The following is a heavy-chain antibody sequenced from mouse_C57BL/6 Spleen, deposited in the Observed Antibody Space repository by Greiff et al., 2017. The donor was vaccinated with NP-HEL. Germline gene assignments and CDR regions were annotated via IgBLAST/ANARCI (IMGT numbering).Heavy chain of an antibody. V-gene: IGHV1-26*01. Sequence: EVQLQQSGPELVKPGASVKMSCKASGYTFTDSYMNWVKQSPGQSLEWIGDINPNNGGTSYNQKFKGKATLTVDKSSSTAYMELRSLTSEDSAVDYCARWGGNDWYFDVWGTGTTVTVSS. CDR2: INPNNGGT. CDR1: GYTFTDSY. CDR3: ARWGGNDWYFDV. J-gene: IGHJ1*03.